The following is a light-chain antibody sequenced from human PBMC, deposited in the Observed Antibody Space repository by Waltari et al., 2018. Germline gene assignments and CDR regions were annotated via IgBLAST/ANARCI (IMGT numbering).Light chain of an antibody. CDR2: AAS. Sequence: AIRMTQSPSSLSASIGDRVTIFCRASQGVSTYLAWYQQKPGKAPSLLIQAASTLQTGVPSRFSGSGTGTDFTLTITCLQSADFAIYFCQQYHDYPWTFGQGTKVEI. CDR3: QQYHDYPWT. CDR1: QGVSTY. J-gene: IGKJ1*01. V-gene: IGKV1-8*01.